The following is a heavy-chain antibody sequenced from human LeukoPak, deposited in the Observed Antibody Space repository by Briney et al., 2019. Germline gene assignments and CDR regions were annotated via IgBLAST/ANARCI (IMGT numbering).Heavy chain of an antibody. Sequence: GGSLRLPCAASGFTFSTYSMTWVRQAPGKGPEWVSSISSSSSYIHYADSVKGRFTISRDNAKNSLFLQMNSLRAEDTAVYYCARQRYCSSTSCYSYYAMDVWGQGTTVTVSS. V-gene: IGHV3-21*01. CDR3: ARQRYCSSTSCYSYYAMDV. CDR2: ISSSSSYI. D-gene: IGHD2-2*01. CDR1: GFTFSTYS. J-gene: IGHJ6*02.